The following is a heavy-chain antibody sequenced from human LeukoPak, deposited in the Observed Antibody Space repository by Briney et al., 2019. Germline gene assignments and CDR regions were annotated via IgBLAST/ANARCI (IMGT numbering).Heavy chain of an antibody. V-gene: IGHV4-39*01. CDR2: IYYSGST. CDR1: GGSISSSSYY. D-gene: IGHD1-26*01. J-gene: IGHJ4*02. CDR3: ARLELFQDAYYFDY. Sequence: SETLSLTCTVSGGSISSSSYYWGWIRQPPGKGLEWIGSIYYSGSTYYNLSLKSRVTISVDTSKNQFSLKLSSVTAADTAVYYCARLELFQDAYYFDYWGQGTLVTVSS.